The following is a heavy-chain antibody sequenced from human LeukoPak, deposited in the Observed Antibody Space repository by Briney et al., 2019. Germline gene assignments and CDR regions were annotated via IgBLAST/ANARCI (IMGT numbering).Heavy chain of an antibody. V-gene: IGHV1-8*01. CDR1: GYTFTSYD. CDR3: ARGRGAARRNWFDP. Sequence: ASVKVSCKASGYTFTSYDINWVRQATGQGLEWMGCMNPNSGNTGYAQKFQGRVTMTRNTSISTAYMELSSLRSEDTAVYYCARGRGAARRNWFDPWGQGTLVTVSS. CDR2: MNPNSGNT. J-gene: IGHJ5*02. D-gene: IGHD6-6*01.